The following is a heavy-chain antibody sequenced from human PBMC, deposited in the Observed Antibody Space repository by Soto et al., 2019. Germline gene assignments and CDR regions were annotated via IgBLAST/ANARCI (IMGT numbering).Heavy chain of an antibody. Sequence: QVQLVESGGGVVQPGRSRRLSCAASGFTFRSYAMYWVRQSPGKGLEWVAVISYDGTNKYYADSVKGRFTISRDNSENTLYLQMNSLRVEDTAVFDCARGNNTFFDYWGQGALVTVSS. CDR1: GFTFRSYA. CDR2: ISYDGTNK. J-gene: IGHJ4*02. D-gene: IGHD1-1*01. CDR3: ARGNNTFFDY. V-gene: IGHV3-30-3*01.